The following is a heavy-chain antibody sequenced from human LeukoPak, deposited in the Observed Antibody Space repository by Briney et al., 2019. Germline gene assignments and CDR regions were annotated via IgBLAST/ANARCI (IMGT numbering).Heavy chain of an antibody. CDR3: ARGRTKLLRYFDWLLYPFDY. CDR2: ISAYNGNT. V-gene: IGHV1-18*01. CDR1: GYTFTSYG. Sequence: ASVKVSCKASGYTFTSYGISWVRQAPGQGLEWMGWISAYNGNTNYAQKLQGRVTMTTDTSTSTAYMELRSLRSDDTAVYYCARGRTKLLRYFDWLLYPFDYWGQGTLVTVSS. D-gene: IGHD3-9*01. J-gene: IGHJ4*02.